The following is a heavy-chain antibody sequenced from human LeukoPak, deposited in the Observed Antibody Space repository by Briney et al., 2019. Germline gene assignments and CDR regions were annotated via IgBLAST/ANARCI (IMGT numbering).Heavy chain of an antibody. J-gene: IGHJ4*02. CDR2: IKQDGGEK. Sequence: GGSLRLSCAASEFTFSSYWMSWVRQAPGKGLEWVANIKQDGGEKYYLDSVKGRFTVSRDNAKDSLYLQMSSLRAEDTAVYYCARVGARQILEYWGQGTLVTVSS. D-gene: IGHD4-17*01. CDR1: EFTFSSYW. CDR3: ARVGARQILEY. V-gene: IGHV3-7*01.